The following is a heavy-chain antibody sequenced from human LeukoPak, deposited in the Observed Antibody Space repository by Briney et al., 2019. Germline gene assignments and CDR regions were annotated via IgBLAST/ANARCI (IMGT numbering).Heavy chain of an antibody. CDR3: AKGGPAAHYYDFWSGYYQLAYYYYGMDV. D-gene: IGHD3-3*01. J-gene: IGHJ6*01. V-gene: IGHV3-23*01. CDR1: GFTFSSYA. CDR2: ISGSGGST. Sequence: GGSLRLSCAASGFTFSSYAMSWVRHAPGKGLEWVSAISGSGGSTYYADSVKGRFTISRDNSKNTLYLQMNRLRAEETAVYYCAKGGPAAHYYDFWSGYYQLAYYYYGMDVWGQGTTVTVSS.